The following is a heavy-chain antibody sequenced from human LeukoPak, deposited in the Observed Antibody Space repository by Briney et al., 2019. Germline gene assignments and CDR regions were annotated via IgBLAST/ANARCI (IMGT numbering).Heavy chain of an antibody. Sequence: SETLSLTCAVYGGSFSGHYWSWIRQPPGKGLEWIGEINHSGSTNYTPSLKSRVTISVDTSKNQFSLKLSSVTAADTAFYYCARELGARPPHWFDPWGQGTLVTVSS. V-gene: IGHV4-34*01. D-gene: IGHD6-6*01. CDR1: GGSFSGHY. CDR2: INHSGST. CDR3: ARELGARPPHWFDP. J-gene: IGHJ5*02.